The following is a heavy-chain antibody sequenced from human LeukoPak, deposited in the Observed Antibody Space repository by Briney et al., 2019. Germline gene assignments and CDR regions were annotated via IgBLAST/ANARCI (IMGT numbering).Heavy chain of an antibody. J-gene: IGHJ4*02. V-gene: IGHV4-34*01. Sequence: SETLSLTCAVYGGSFSGYYWSWIRQPPGKGLEWIGEINHSGSTKHNPSLKSRVTISVDTSKNQFSLKLSSVIAADTAVYYCARQLAYCGGDCYYDYWGQGTLVTVSS. CDR2: INHSGST. CDR3: ARQLAYCGGDCYYDY. CDR1: GGSFSGYY. D-gene: IGHD2-21*02.